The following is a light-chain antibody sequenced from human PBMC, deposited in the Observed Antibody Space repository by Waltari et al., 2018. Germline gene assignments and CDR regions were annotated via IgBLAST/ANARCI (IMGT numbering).Light chain of an antibody. CDR3: QQYSTYGT. CDR1: QSVSSW. Sequence: DIQMTQSPSTLSASVGDRVTVTCRASQSVSSWLAWYQQKPGKAPKLLIYDASSLESGVPSRFSCSASGTEFTLTITSLQPDDSATYYCQQYSTYGTFGQGTKVEIK. V-gene: IGKV1-5*03. J-gene: IGKJ1*01. CDR2: DAS.